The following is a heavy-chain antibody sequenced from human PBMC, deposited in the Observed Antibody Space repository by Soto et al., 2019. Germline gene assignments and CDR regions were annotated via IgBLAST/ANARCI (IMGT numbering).Heavy chain of an antibody. J-gene: IGHJ6*02. Sequence: GGSLRLSCAASRFTFSSYGMHWVRQAPGKGLEWVAVIWDDGSNKYYADSVKGRFTISRDNSKNTLYLQMNSLRAEDTAVYYCAREAAGHLAVLLTYYYYYYGMDVWGQGTTVTVSS. CDR1: RFTFSSYG. CDR3: AREAAGHLAVLLTYYYYYYGMDV. D-gene: IGHD3-10*01. V-gene: IGHV3-33*01. CDR2: IWDDGSNK.